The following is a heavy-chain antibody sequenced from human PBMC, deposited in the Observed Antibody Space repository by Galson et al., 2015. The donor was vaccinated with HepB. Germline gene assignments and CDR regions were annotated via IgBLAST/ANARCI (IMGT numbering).Heavy chain of an antibody. V-gene: IGHV7-4-1*02. CDR2: INTNTGNP. CDR3: ANPYSSSWPPDAAFDI. CDR1: GYTFTSYA. D-gene: IGHD6-13*01. J-gene: IGHJ3*02. Sequence: SVKVSCKASGYTFTSYAMNWVRQAPGQGLEWMGWINTNTGNPTYAQGFTGRFVFSLDTSVSTAYLEISSLKAEDTAVYYCANPYSSSWPPDAAFDIWGQGTMVTVSS.